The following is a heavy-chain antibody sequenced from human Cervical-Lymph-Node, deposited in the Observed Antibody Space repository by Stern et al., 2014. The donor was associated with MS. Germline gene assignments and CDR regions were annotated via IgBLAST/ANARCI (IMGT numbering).Heavy chain of an antibody. CDR1: GFIFSNYD. Sequence: DVQLVESGGGLVKPGGSLRLSCAASGFIFSNYDMTWVRQTPGKGLELVSSPFSSSHFYSDDLAGGRFTLLRDNAQTSLYLPTHSLGAEDTAVYYCARRGVVLVGGTRQYYFDSWGQGTLVTVSS. D-gene: IGHD6-19*01. CDR2: PFSSSHF. J-gene: IGHJ4*02. CDR3: ARRGVVLVGGTRQYYFDS. V-gene: IGHV3-21*01.